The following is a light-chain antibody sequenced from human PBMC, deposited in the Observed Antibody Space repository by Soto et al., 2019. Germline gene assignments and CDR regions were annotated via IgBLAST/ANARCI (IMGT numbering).Light chain of an antibody. CDR1: QSISNW. CDR3: QHYETYPIT. J-gene: IGKJ5*01. Sequence: DIRMTQSPSTLSASVGDRVTITCRASQSISNWLAWYQQKPGKAPKLLIYDAYSLESGVPSRFSGSAFGTEFTLTISSLQPDDFATYYCQHYETYPITFGQGTRLEI. CDR2: DAY. V-gene: IGKV1-5*01.